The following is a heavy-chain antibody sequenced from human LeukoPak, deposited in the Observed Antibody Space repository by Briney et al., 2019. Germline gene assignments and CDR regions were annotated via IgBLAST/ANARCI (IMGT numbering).Heavy chain of an antibody. J-gene: IGHJ6*02. CDR1: GYTFNNYG. D-gene: IGHD2-21*02. CDR2: ISGYNGNT. CDR3: ARYGGGDTWYAHFGMDA. Sequence: ASVKVSCKTSGYTFNNYGINWVRQAPGQGLEWVGWISGYNGNTNYAQKFQGRITMIIDTPTSTGYMELRSLTSDDTAVFYCARYGGGDTWYAHFGMDAWGRGTTVTVSS. V-gene: IGHV1-18*01.